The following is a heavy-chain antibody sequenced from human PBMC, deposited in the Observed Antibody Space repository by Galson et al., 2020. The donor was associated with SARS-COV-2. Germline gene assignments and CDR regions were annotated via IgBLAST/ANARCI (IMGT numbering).Heavy chain of an antibody. V-gene: IGHV3-9*01. CDR2: ISWNSGSI. CDR3: ANVPGDYETGEDI. D-gene: IGHD3-16*01. Sequence: GGSLRLSCAASGFTFDDYAMHWVRQAPGKGLEWVSGISWNSGSIGYADSVKGRFTISRDNAKNSLYLQMNSLRAEDTALYYCANVPGDYETGEDIWGQGTMVTVSS. J-gene: IGHJ3*02. CDR1: GFTFDDYA.